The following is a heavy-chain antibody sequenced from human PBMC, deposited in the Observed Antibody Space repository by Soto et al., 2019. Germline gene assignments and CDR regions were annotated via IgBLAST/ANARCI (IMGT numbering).Heavy chain of an antibody. Sequence: ASVKVSCKVSGYTLTELSMYWVRQAPGKGLEWMGGFDPEDGETIYAQKFQGRVTMTEDTSTDTAYMELSSLRSEDTAVYYCAASRITIFGVVIGYFDYWGQGTLVTVSS. CDR2: FDPEDGET. CDR1: GYTLTELS. V-gene: IGHV1-24*01. D-gene: IGHD3-3*01. CDR3: AASRITIFGVVIGYFDY. J-gene: IGHJ4*02.